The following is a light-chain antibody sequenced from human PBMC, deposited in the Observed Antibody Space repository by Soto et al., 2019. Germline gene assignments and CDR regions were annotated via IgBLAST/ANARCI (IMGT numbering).Light chain of an antibody. V-gene: IGLV2-14*01. Sequence: QSVLTQPASVSWSPGQSITISCTVSSSDVGAYNYVSWYQQHPGEAPKLMTYEVSNRPSGVSNRFSGSKSGNTASLTISGLQAEDEAYYYCSSYTSSSTVVFGGGTKVTVL. J-gene: IGLJ2*01. CDR2: EVS. CDR1: SSDVGAYNY. CDR3: SSYTSSSTVV.